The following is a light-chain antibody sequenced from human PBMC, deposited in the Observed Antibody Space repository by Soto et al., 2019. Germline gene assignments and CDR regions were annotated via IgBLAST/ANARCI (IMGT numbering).Light chain of an antibody. CDR3: QQYNNWPLT. J-gene: IGKJ4*01. V-gene: IGKV3-15*01. Sequence: EIVMTQSPASLSVSAGERATLSCRASQSVYSNLAWYQQKPGQAPRLLIYGASIRATGIPGRFSGSGSGTEFTLTISSLQSEDFALYYCQQYNNWPLTFGGGTKVEIK. CDR1: QSVYSN. CDR2: GAS.